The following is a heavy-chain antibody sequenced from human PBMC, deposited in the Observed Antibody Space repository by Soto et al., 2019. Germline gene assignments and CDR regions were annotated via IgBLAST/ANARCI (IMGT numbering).Heavy chain of an antibody. CDR2: IIPILGIA. J-gene: IGHJ5*02. V-gene: IGHV1-69*08. D-gene: IGHD5-18*01. CDR3: ARDLTGGYSYDNWFDP. Sequence: QVQLVQSGAEVKKPGSSVKVSCKASGGTFSSYTISWVRQAPGQGLEWMGRIIPILGIANYAQKFQGRVTITADKSTSTAYVELSSLRSEDTAVYYCARDLTGGYSYDNWFDPWGQGTLVTVSS. CDR1: GGTFSSYT.